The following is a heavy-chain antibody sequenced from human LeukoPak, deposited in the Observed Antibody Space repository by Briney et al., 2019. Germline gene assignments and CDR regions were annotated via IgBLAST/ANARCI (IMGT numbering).Heavy chain of an antibody. V-gene: IGHV4-39*01. CDR2: IYYSGST. Sequence: SETLSLTCTVSVGSISSSSYYWGWIRQPPGEGLEWIGSIYYSGSTYYNPSPNSQVTISVDTSKNQSSLKLSSVTAADTAVYYCASNIAVATVTDYWGQGTLVTVSS. CDR1: VGSISSSSYY. D-gene: IGHD6-19*01. J-gene: IGHJ4*02. CDR3: ASNIAVATVTDY.